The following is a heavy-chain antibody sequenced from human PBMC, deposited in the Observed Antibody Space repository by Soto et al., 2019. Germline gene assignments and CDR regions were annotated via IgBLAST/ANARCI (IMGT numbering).Heavy chain of an antibody. J-gene: IGHJ4*01. CDR1: GFAFSRYA. Sequence: GGSLRLSCAASGFAFSRYAMSWVRQAPGKGLEWVSGISASGGTANLADSVEGRCTISRDNSKSTLYLQMNSLRAEDTAVYYCAKNKETGTTGGLGYWGHGTLVTVSS. D-gene: IGHD1-1*01. CDR3: AKNKETGTTGGLGY. CDR2: ISASGGTA. V-gene: IGHV3-23*01.